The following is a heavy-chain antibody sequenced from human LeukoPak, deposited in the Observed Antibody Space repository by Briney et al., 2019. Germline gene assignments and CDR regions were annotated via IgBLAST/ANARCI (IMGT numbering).Heavy chain of an antibody. CDR1: GFTFSSYA. D-gene: IGHD4-23*01. J-gene: IGHJ6*02. CDR3: AKDGLATVVIYYYYGMDV. V-gene: IGHV3-23*01. Sequence: GGSLRLSCAASGFTFSSYAMSWVCQAPGKGLEWVSAISGSGGSTYYADSVKGRFTISRDNSKNTLYLQMNSLRAEDTAVYYCAKDGLATVVIYYYYGMDVWGQGTTVTVSS. CDR2: ISGSGGST.